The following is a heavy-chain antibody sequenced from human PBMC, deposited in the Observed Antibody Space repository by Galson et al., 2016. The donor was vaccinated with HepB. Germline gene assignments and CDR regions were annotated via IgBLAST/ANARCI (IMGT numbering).Heavy chain of an antibody. J-gene: IGHJ3*02. D-gene: IGHD6-19*01. CDR3: AREVSVPGMRDDAFDI. V-gene: IGHV3-21*01. Sequence: SLRLSCAASGFTLTLYSMNWVRQAPGKGLEWVSSISSSSNYIYYADSVKGRFAISRDNAKNSLFLQMNSLRAEDTAVYYCAREVSVPGMRDDAFDIWGQGTLVTVSS. CDR1: GFTLTLYS. CDR2: ISSSSNYI.